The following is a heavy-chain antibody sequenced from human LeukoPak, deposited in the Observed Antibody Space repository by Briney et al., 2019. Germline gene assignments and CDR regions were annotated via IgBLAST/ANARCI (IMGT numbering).Heavy chain of an antibody. CDR3: AKSYLQIVTPTALYFDS. D-gene: IGHD3-16*02. J-gene: IGHJ5*01. CDR2: SGTGGNT. V-gene: IGHV3-23*01. Sequence: GGSLRLSCAASGFSFSNYAMNWVRQAPGKGLEWVSTSGTGGNTYYTDSVKGRFSISRDNSKNTLYLQMNSLRAEDTAIYYCAKSYLQIVTPTALYFDSWGQGALVTVSS. CDR1: GFSFSNYA.